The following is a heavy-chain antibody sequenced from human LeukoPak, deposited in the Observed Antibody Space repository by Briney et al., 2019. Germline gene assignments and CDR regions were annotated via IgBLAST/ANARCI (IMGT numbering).Heavy chain of an antibody. CDR1: GYTFTGYY. V-gene: IGHV1-2*02. D-gene: IGHD4-23*01. CDR3: ARERDGSKEFDP. J-gene: IGHJ5*02. Sequence: ASVKVSCKASGYTFTGYYMHWVRQAPGQGLEWMGWINPNSGGTNYAQKFQGRVTMTRDTSISTAYMELSRLRSDDTAVYYCARERDGSKEFDPWGQGTLVIVSS. CDR2: INPNSGGT.